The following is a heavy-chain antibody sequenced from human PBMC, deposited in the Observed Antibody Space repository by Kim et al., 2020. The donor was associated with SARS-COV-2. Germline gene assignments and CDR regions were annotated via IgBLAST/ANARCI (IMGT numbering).Heavy chain of an antibody. Sequence: GGSLRLSCAASGFTFSSYWMHWVRQAPGKGLVWVSRINSDGSSTSYADSVKGRFTISRDNAKNTLYLQMNSLRAEDTAVYCCARSYGYYGSGSSDYWGQGTLVTVSS. D-gene: IGHD3-10*01. CDR1: GFTFSSYW. CDR3: ARSYGYYGSGSSDY. J-gene: IGHJ4*02. CDR2: INSDGSST. V-gene: IGHV3-74*01.